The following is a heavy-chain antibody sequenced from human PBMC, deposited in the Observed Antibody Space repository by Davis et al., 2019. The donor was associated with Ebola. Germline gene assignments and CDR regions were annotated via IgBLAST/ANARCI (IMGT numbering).Heavy chain of an antibody. V-gene: IGHV3-23*01. CDR1: GFIFSTYV. CDR3: ARQGDTSASYRAY. D-gene: IGHD6-19*01. Sequence: GESLKISCSASGFIFSTYVMSWVRQAPGKGLEWVSTYGTSADTYYADSVKGRFTISRDNAKNTLYLQMNSLRGEDTAVYYCARQGDTSASYRAYWGQGTQVTVSS. CDR2: GTSADT. J-gene: IGHJ4*02.